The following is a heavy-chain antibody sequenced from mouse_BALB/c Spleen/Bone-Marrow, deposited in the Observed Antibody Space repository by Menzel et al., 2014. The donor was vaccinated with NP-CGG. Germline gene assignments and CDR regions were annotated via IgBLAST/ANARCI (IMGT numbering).Heavy chain of an antibody. CDR3: NEGYGNYGY. V-gene: IGHV14-4*02. CDR1: GFNIKDYY. CDR2: IDPENGDT. Sequence: EVQRVESGAELVRSGASVKLSCTASGFNIKDYYMHWVKRRPEQGLEWIGWIDPENGDTEYAPKFQGKATMTADTSSNTAYLQLSSLTSEDTAVYYCNEGYGNYGYWGQGTTLTVSS. J-gene: IGHJ2*01. D-gene: IGHD2-10*02.